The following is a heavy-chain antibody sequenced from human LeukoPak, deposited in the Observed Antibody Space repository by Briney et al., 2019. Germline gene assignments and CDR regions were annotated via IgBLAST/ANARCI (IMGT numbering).Heavy chain of an antibody. CDR1: GFTFNNVE. V-gene: IGHV3-15*01. CDR3: ATRINRDGYNWAYDH. CDR2: IKSRTDGGTT. Sequence: NSGGSLRLSCLASGFTFNNVEMNWIRQAPGKGLEWVARIKSRTDGGTTDYAAPVKGRFTISRDDSKNTLYLEMNSLKTEDTGVFYCATRINRDGYNWAYDHWGQGTLVTVSS. J-gene: IGHJ4*02. D-gene: IGHD5-24*01.